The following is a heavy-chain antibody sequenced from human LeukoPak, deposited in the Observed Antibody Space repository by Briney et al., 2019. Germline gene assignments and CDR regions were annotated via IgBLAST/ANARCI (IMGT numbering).Heavy chain of an antibody. V-gene: IGHV1-46*01. Sequence: ASVKVSCKASGYTFTSYYMHWVRQAPGQGLEWMGIINPSGGSTSYAQKFQGRVTMTRDMSTSTVYMELSSLRSEDTAVYYCARGIAAAKSTKNYFDYWGQGTLVTVSS. CDR1: GYTFTSYY. J-gene: IGHJ4*02. CDR2: INPSGGST. D-gene: IGHD6-13*01. CDR3: ARGIAAAKSTKNYFDY.